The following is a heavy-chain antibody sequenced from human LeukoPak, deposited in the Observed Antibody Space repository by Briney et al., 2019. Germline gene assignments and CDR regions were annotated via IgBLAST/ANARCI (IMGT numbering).Heavy chain of an antibody. CDR3: ASGDILTGLDY. J-gene: IGHJ4*02. Sequence: SVKVSCKASGGTFSSYAISWVRQAPGQGLEWMGRIIPILGIANYAQKFQGRVTITADKSTSTAYMELSSLRSEDTAVYYCASGDILTGLDYWGQGTLVTVSS. CDR2: IIPILGIA. CDR1: GGTFSSYA. D-gene: IGHD3-9*01. V-gene: IGHV1-69*04.